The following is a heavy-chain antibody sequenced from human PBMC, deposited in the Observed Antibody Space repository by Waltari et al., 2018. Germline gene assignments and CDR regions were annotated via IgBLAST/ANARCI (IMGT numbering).Heavy chain of an antibody. V-gene: IGHV3-7*01. Sequence: EVHLVESGGGLVQPGGSLRLSCAASGFTFSTYWMTWVRQAPGKGLEWLAKIKDDGSEKNYVDSVKGRFTISRDNAKNSLYLQMNSLRAEDTAVYYCARDPHYSNFDYWGQGTLVTVSS. CDR2: IKDDGSEK. J-gene: IGHJ4*02. D-gene: IGHD4-4*01. CDR3: ARDPHYSNFDY. CDR1: GFTFSTYW.